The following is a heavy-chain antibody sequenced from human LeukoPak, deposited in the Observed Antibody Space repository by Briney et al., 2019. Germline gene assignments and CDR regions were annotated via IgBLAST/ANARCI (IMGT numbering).Heavy chain of an antibody. CDR1: GYTVTSYG. D-gene: IGHD2-2*01. J-gene: IGHJ4*02. CDR3: ARTPARYCSSTSCRILDY. V-gene: IGHV1-18*01. Sequence: ASVKVSCKASGYTVTSYGISWVRQAPGQGLEWMGWISAYKGNTNNTQKLQGRVTMTTDTSTSTAYAELRSLRSDDTAVYYCARTPARYCSSTSCRILDYWGQGTLVTVSS. CDR2: ISAYKGNT.